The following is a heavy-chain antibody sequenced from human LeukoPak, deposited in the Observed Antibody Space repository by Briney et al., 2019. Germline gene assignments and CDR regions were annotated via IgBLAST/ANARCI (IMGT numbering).Heavy chain of an antibody. CDR1: GFTFSSFG. V-gene: IGHV3-33*01. D-gene: IGHD5-12*01. Sequence: PGTSLRLSCAASGFTFSSFGMHWVRQAPGKGLEWLAVIWAGGRNQYYADSVKGRFTISRDNAKNSLYLQMNSLRAEDTAVYYCARDSSGYDKYFDYWGQGTLVTVSS. CDR2: IWAGGRNQ. CDR3: ARDSSGYDKYFDY. J-gene: IGHJ4*02.